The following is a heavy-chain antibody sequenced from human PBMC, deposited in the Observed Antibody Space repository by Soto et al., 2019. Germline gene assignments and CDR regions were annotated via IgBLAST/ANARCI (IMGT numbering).Heavy chain of an antibody. CDR1: GYSFTSYW. CDR2: IYPGDSDT. Sequence: PGESLKISCKGSGYSFTSYWIGWVRQMPGKGLEWMGIIYPGDSDTRYSPSFQGQVTISADKSISTAYLQWSSLKASDTAMYYCARSGITMVRGVNHGMDVWGQGTTVTVSS. CDR3: ARSGITMVRGVNHGMDV. D-gene: IGHD3-10*01. V-gene: IGHV5-51*01. J-gene: IGHJ6*02.